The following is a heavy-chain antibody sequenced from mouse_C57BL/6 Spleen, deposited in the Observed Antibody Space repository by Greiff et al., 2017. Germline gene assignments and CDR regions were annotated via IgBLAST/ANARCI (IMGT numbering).Heavy chain of an antibody. V-gene: IGHV14-2*01. CDR3: ARGYYYGLDFDG. CDR2: IDPEDGET. CDR1: GFNINDYY. D-gene: IGHD1-1*01. Sequence: EVQGVESGAELVKPGASVKLSCTASGFNINDYYMHWVKQRTEQGLEWIGRIDPEDGETKYAPKFQGKATITADTSSNTAYLQRSSLTAEDTAVYYCARGYYYGLDFDGWGTGTTVTVSS. J-gene: IGHJ1*03.